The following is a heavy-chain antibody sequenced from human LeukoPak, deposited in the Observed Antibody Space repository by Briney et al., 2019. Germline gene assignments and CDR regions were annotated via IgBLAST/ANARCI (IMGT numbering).Heavy chain of an antibody. J-gene: IGHJ6*03. Sequence: ASVKVSCKASGGTFSSYAISWVRQATGQGREWMGGIIPIFGTANYAQKFQGRVTITADESTSTAYMELSSLRSEDTAVYYCASYYYGSGKDYYMDVWGKGTTVTISS. CDR1: GGTFSSYA. D-gene: IGHD3-10*01. V-gene: IGHV1-69*13. CDR2: IIPIFGTA. CDR3: ASYYYGSGKDYYMDV.